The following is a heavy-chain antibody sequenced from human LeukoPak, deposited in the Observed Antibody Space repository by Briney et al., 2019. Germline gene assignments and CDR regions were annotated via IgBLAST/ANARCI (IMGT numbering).Heavy chain of an antibody. CDR2: ISYDGSNK. D-gene: IGHD1-26*01. CDR3: AKDSPSGSYSNGVDY. V-gene: IGHV3-30*18. J-gene: IGHJ4*02. CDR1: GFTFSSYG. Sequence: GGSLRLSCAASGFTFSSYGMHWVRQAPGKGLEWVAVISYDGSNKYYADSVKGRFTISGDNSKNTLYLQMNSLRAEDTAVYYCAKDSPSGSYSNGVDYWGQGTLVTVSS.